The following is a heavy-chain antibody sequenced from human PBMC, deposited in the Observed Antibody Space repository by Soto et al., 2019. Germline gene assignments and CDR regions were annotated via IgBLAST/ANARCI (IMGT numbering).Heavy chain of an antibody. Sequence: VQLVESGGGLVQPGGSLRLSCAASGFTFGSYAMTWVRQAPGQGLEWVSGISGGGGGRYHSDSVEARFTISRDNPKNLLYLQMNTLRVEDTGVYFCARVRYPSAPRRPLDYYFMDVWGNGTTITVSS. CDR2: ISGGGGGR. D-gene: IGHD1-20*01. CDR1: GFTFGSYA. CDR3: ARVRYPSAPRRPLDYYFMDV. V-gene: IGHV3-23*04. J-gene: IGHJ6*03.